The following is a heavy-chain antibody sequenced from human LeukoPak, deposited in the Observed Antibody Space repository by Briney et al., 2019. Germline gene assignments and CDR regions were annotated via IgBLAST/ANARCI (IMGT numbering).Heavy chain of an antibody. CDR1: GVSFSGDY. CDR2: INHSGSA. J-gene: IGHJ3*02. Sequence: PSETLSLTCGVYGVSFSGDYWSWVRQPPGKGLEWIGEINHSGSASYNPSLKSRVTISVDTSKIQFSLKLSSVTATDTAVYYCARMRDNWNVCVFDIWGQGTMVAVSS. CDR3: ARMRDNWNVCVFDI. D-gene: IGHD1-1*01. V-gene: IGHV4-34*01.